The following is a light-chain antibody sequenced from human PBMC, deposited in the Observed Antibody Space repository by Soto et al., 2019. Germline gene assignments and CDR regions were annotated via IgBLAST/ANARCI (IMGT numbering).Light chain of an antibody. J-gene: IGLJ2*01. CDR1: SSDIGAYNY. CDR3: TSWTTSPTMI. CDR2: DVN. Sequence: QSALTQPASVSGSPGQSITISCTGTSSDIGAYNYVSWYQQHPGKAPKLMIYDVNIRPSGVSTRFSGSKSGNTASLTISGLQAEDEADYYCTSWTTSPTMIFGGGTKLTVL. V-gene: IGLV2-14*03.